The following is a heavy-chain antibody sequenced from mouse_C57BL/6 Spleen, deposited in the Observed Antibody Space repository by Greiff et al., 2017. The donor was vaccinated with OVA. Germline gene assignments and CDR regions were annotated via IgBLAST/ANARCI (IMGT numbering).Heavy chain of an antibody. Sequence: DVMLVESGGGLVKPGGSLKLSCAASGFTFSSYAMSWVRQTPEKRLEWVATISDGGSYTYYPDNVKGRFTISRDNAKNNLYLQMSHLKSEDTAMYYCIYDNQRWFAYWGQGTLVTVAA. CDR2: ISDGGSYT. J-gene: IGHJ3*01. V-gene: IGHV5-4*03. CDR1: GFTFSSYA. D-gene: IGHD2-3*01. CDR3: IYDNQRWFAY.